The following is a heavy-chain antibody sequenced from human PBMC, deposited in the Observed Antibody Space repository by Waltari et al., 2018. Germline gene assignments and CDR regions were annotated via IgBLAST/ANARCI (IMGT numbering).Heavy chain of an antibody. J-gene: IGHJ4*02. V-gene: IGHV3-23*04. D-gene: IGHD1-1*01. CDR3: ARDQRGTEVY. CDR1: GFTFSSYA. CDR2: IRGSGGST. Sequence: EVQLVESGGGLVQPGGSLRLSCAASGFTFSSYAMSWVRQTRGKGLEWVSAIRGSGGSTYYAESVKGRFTISREKSKDTLYLQRNSVRAEDTAVYYCARDQRGTEVYWGQGTLVTVSS.